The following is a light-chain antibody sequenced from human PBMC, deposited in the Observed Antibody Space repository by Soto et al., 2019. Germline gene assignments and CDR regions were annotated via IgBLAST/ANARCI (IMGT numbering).Light chain of an antibody. Sequence: EIVLTQSPGSLYLSPGERATLSCRASQSVNNNYLAWYQQKPGQAPRLLIYGASSRATGIPDRFSGSGSGTDLTLTISRLEPEDFAVYFCQQYGGSPRTFGQGTKVEIK. CDR3: QQYGGSPRT. V-gene: IGKV3-20*01. J-gene: IGKJ1*01. CDR1: QSVNNNY. CDR2: GAS.